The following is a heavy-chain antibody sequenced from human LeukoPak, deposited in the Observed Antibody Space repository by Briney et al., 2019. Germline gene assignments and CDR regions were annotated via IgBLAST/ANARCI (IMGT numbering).Heavy chain of an antibody. V-gene: IGHV3-21*01. D-gene: IGHD6-13*01. Sequence: GGSLRLSCAASGFTFSSYSMNWVRQAPGKGLEWVSSISSSSSYIYYADSVKGRFTISRDNAKNSLYLQMNSLRAEDTAVYYCARGQAAAGTLSNWFDPWGQGTLVTVSS. J-gene: IGHJ5*02. CDR1: GFTFSSYS. CDR3: ARGQAAAGTLSNWFDP. CDR2: ISSSSSYI.